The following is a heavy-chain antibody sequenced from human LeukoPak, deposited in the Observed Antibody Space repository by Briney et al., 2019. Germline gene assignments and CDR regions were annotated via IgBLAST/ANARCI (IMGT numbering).Heavy chain of an antibody. J-gene: IGHJ4*02. Sequence: ASVKLSCTASGYTLTNYDMHWVRQAPGQGLEWMRWINPNSSGTNYAEKVQGGVTMTRDTSINTIYIEVSTVRSGDAAVYYCARDPAPYEEQLAFDYWGQGTLVTVSS. V-gene: IGHV1-2*02. CDR2: INPNSSGT. D-gene: IGHD3-3*01. CDR1: GYTLTNYD. CDR3: ARDPAPYEEQLAFDY.